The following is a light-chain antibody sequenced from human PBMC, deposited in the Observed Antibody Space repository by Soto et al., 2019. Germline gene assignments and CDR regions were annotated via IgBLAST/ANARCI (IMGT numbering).Light chain of an antibody. CDR2: DAS. Sequence: EIVLTQSPATLSLSSGERAALSCRASQGVGRFLAWYQQKPGQAPRLLIYDASNRATGIPARFSGSGSGTDFTLAINNLEPEDFAVYYCQQRGGWPLTFGGGTKVEIK. CDR3: QQRGGWPLT. CDR1: QGVGRF. V-gene: IGKV3-11*01. J-gene: IGKJ4*01.